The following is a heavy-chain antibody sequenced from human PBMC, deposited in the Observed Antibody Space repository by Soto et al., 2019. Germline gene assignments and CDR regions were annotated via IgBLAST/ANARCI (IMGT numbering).Heavy chain of an antibody. CDR1: GGSISSSNW. J-gene: IGHJ6*02. V-gene: IGHV4-4*03. Sequence: KLRKTLSLTCAVSGGSISSSNWWSWVRQPPGKGLEWIGEIYHSGSTNYNPSLKSRVTISVDKSKNQFSLKLSSVTAADTAVYYCASSGSGIYYGMDVWGQGTTVTVSS. D-gene: IGHD3-10*01. CDR2: IYHSGST. CDR3: ASSGSGIYYGMDV.